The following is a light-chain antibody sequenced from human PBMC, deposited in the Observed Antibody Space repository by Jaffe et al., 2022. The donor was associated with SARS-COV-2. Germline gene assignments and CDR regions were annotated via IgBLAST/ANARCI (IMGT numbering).Light chain of an antibody. CDR2: LGS. CDR1: QTLLHKNGDSF. V-gene: IGKV2-28*01. CDR3: MQALQSPYT. Sequence: DIVMTQSPLSLPVIPGEPASISCRSSQTLLHKNGDSFVDWYLQRPGQSPQLLIYLGSNRASGVPDRFSGGGSGTDFTLRISRVEAEDVGVYYCMQALQSPYTFGQGTKLEIK. J-gene: IGKJ2*01.